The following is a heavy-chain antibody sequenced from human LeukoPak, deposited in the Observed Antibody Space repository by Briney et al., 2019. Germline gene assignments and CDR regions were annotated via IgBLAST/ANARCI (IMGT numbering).Heavy chain of an antibody. Sequence: SETLSLTCTVSGGSISSYYWSWIRQPPGKGLEWIGYIYNSGSTNYNSSLKSRVTISVDTSKNQFSLKLSSVTAADTAVYYCARGLYYYDSSGYRYWGQGTLVTVSS. V-gene: IGHV4-59*01. CDR1: GGSISSYY. D-gene: IGHD3-22*01. J-gene: IGHJ4*02. CDR2: IYNSGST. CDR3: ARGLYYYDSSGYRY.